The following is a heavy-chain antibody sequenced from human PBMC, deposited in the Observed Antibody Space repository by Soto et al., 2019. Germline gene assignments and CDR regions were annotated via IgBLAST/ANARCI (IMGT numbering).Heavy chain of an antibody. D-gene: IGHD6-19*01. Sequence: QVQLVQSGAEVKKPGASVKVSCKASGYTFTSYGISWVRQAPGQGLEWMGWISAYNGNTNYAQKLQGRVTMTTDTSTSTADMELRSLRSDDTAVYYCARDLVPRSGWWDWFDPWGQGTLVTVSS. CDR3: ARDLVPRSGWWDWFDP. CDR2: ISAYNGNT. CDR1: GYTFTSYG. J-gene: IGHJ5*02. V-gene: IGHV1-18*01.